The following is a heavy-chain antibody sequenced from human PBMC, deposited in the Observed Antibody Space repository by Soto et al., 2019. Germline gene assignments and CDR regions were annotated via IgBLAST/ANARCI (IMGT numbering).Heavy chain of an antibody. J-gene: IGHJ6*02. Sequence: GGSLRLSCEASGFTFSSRWMTWVRQGPGKGQEWLANIKQDENGKDYVDSVKGRFTISRDNAKNSLYLQMNSLRAEDTALYYCAKAHYDSSGYYGDYYYGMDVWGQGTTVTVSS. CDR1: GFTFSSRW. V-gene: IGHV3-7*05. D-gene: IGHD3-22*01. CDR2: IKQDENGK. CDR3: AKAHYDSSGYYGDYYYGMDV.